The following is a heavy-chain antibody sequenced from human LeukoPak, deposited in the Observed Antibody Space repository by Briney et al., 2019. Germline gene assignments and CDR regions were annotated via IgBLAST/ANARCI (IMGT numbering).Heavy chain of an antibody. J-gene: IGHJ4*02. V-gene: IGHV3-9*03. CDR2: ISWNSGNI. CDR1: GFTYDDFA. CDR3: AKGYGRNNWNYFDY. Sequence: GGSLSLSCAPSGFTYDDFAMHWVRQAPGEGMEWVSGISWNSGNIVYADSVEGRFTISRDNAKNSLYLHMNCLRAEDVAVYYCAKGYGRNNWNYFDYWGQGNLVTVSS. D-gene: IGHD1-1*01.